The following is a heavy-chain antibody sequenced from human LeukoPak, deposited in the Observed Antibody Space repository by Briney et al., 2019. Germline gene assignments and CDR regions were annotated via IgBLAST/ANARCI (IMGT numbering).Heavy chain of an antibody. CDR1: GGSISSSSYY. V-gene: IGHV4-39*07. J-gene: IGHJ4*02. CDR2: IYYSGST. CDR3: ARQGYYYDSSGYYAFDY. Sequence: PSETLSLTCTVSGGSISSSSYYWGWIREPPGKGLEWIGSIYYSGSTYYNPSLKSRVTISVDTSKNRFSLKLSSVTAADTAVYYCARQGYYYDSSGYYAFDYWGQGTLVTVSS. D-gene: IGHD3-22*01.